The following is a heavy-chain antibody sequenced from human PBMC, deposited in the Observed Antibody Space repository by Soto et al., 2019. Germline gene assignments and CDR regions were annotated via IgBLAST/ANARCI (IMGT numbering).Heavy chain of an antibody. V-gene: IGHV4-4*07. CDR2: IYPGGST. CDR3: ARANVGPPGGGSWIMPFDF. CDR1: GGPIRSYY. Sequence: PSETLSLTCTVSGGPIRSYYWSWIRQSAGQGLEWIGRIYPGGSTNYNPSLKSRVTMSADTSKNQFSLRLTSVTAAATAVYYCARANVGPPGGGSWIMPFDFWGQGTLVTVSS. D-gene: IGHD2-15*01. J-gene: IGHJ4*02.